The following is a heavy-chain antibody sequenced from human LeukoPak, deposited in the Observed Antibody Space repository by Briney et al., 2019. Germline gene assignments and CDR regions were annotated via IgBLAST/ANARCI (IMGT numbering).Heavy chain of an antibody. J-gene: IGHJ6*02. V-gene: IGHV1-2*02. CDR1: RYTFAAYY. Sequence: ASVKVSCRTSRYTFAAYYIHWVRQAPGQGLEWMGWVNPNGGGTNYAQKFKVRLTMTRDTSISTAYMELSSLESDDTAVYFCAREGVGGAYAMDVWGQGTTVTVSS. CDR3: AREGVGGAYAMDV. D-gene: IGHD2-21*01. CDR2: VNPNGGGT.